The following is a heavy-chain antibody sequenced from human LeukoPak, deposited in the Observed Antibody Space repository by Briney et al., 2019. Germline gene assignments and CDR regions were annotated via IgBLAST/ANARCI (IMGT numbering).Heavy chain of an antibody. J-gene: IGHJ4*02. CDR3: ASSSIAVAVPTYIDY. V-gene: IGHV1-69*06. D-gene: IGHD6-19*01. Sequence: ASVKVSCKASGGTFSSYGISWVRQAPGQGLEWMGGIIPIFGTAYYAQNFHDRVTITADKSTSTAYMELSSLRSEDTAVYYCASSSIAVAVPTYIDYWGQGTLATVSS. CDR2: IIPIFGTA. CDR1: GGTFSSYG.